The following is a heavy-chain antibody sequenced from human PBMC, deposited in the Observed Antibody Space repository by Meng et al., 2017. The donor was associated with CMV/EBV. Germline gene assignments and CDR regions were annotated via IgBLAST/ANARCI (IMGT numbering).Heavy chain of an antibody. Sequence: QLQLQQSGPGLVKPSEILSFTCTVSGGSISSSSYYWGWIRQPPGKGLEWIGSIYYSGSTYYNPSLKSRVTISVDTSKNQFSLKLSSVTAADTAVYYCASRITIFGVVTAFDPWGQGTLVTVSS. J-gene: IGHJ5*02. CDR3: ASRITIFGVVTAFDP. D-gene: IGHD3-3*01. V-gene: IGHV4-39*07. CDR1: GGSISSSSYY. CDR2: IYYSGST.